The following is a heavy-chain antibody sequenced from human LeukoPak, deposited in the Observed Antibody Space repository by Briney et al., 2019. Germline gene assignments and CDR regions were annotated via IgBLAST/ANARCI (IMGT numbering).Heavy chain of an antibody. Sequence: GRSLRLSCAASGFTFSSYSMNWVRQAPGKGLEWVSSISSSSGYIYYADSVKGRFTISRDNAKNSLYLQMNSLRAEDTAVYYCARDSYYYDSSGPTYWGQGTLVTVSS. CDR2: ISSSSGYI. J-gene: IGHJ4*02. CDR1: GFTFSSYS. CDR3: ARDSYYYDSSGPTY. V-gene: IGHV3-21*01. D-gene: IGHD3-22*01.